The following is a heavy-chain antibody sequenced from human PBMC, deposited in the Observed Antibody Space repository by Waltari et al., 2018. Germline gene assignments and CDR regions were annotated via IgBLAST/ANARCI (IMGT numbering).Heavy chain of an antibody. Sequence: QVQLVQSGAEVKKPGASVKFSCTASGYTFTGSYMHWVRQAPGQGLEWMGWINPNSGGTNYAQKFQGRVTMTRDTSISTAYMELSRLRSDDTAVYYCARGGLTIFGVVNWFDPWGQGTLVTVSS. CDR3: ARGGLTIFGVVNWFDP. CDR1: GYTFTGSY. J-gene: IGHJ5*02. D-gene: IGHD3-3*01. V-gene: IGHV1-2*02. CDR2: INPNSGGT.